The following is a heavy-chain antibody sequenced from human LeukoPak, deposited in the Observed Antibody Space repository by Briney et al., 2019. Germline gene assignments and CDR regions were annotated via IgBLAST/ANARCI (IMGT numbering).Heavy chain of an antibody. D-gene: IGHD2-2*01. Sequence: GGSLRLSCAASGFTFSSYGMHWVRQAPGKGLEWVAVIWYDGSNKYYADSVKGRFTISRDNSKNTLYLQMNSLRAEDTAVYYCARDRVVVVPAAIGYYYYGMDVWGKGTTVTVSS. CDR3: ARDRVVVVPAAIGYYYYGMDV. J-gene: IGHJ6*04. V-gene: IGHV3-33*01. CDR2: IWYDGSNK. CDR1: GFTFSSYG.